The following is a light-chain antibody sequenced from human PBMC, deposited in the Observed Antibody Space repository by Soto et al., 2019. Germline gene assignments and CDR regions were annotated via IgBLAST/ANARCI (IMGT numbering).Light chain of an antibody. CDR1: QTISSY. Sequence: DIQMTQSPSSLSASVGDRVTITCRASQTISSYLNWYQQKPGEAPNLLIYAASSLQSDVPSRFSGSGSGTDFTLTISSLQPEDFATFYCQQSYSSPPTFGQVTKVEIK. CDR3: QQSYSSPPT. J-gene: IGKJ1*01. V-gene: IGKV1-39*01. CDR2: AAS.